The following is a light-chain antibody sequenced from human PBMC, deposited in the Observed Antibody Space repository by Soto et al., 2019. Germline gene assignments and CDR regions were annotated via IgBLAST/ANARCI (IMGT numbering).Light chain of an antibody. CDR1: QSISSW. V-gene: IGKV1-5*03. CDR3: QQYNSYSST. J-gene: IGKJ3*01. Sequence: DIQMTQSPSTLSASVGDRVTITCRASQSISSWLAWYQQKPGKAPKLVIYKASSLEPGVPSRFSGSGSGTEFTLTISSLQPDDFATYYCQQYNSYSSTFGPGTKVDIK. CDR2: KAS.